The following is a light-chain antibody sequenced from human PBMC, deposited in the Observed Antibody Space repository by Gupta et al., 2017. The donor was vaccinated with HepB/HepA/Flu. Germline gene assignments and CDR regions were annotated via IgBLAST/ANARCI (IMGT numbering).Light chain of an antibody. J-gene: IGKJ3*01. CDR3: QQYKNWPRT. CDR2: GAS. CDR1: QSVSNY. Sequence: EIVMTQSPATLSVSPGERATLSCRASQSVSNYLAWYQQKPGQAPRLLIYGASTRATGIPARFSGSGSGTEFTLTISSLESEDFAVYYCQQYKNWPRTFGPGTKVEIK. V-gene: IGKV3-15*01.